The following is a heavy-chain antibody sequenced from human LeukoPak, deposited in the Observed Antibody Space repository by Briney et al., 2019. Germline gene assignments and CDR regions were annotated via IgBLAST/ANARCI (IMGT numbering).Heavy chain of an antibody. V-gene: IGHV4-34*01. Sequence: SETLSLTCAVYGGSFSGYYWSWIRQPPGKGLEWIGEINHSGSTNYNPSLKSRVTISVDTSKNQFSLKLSSVTAADTAVYYCARGPLADFWSGYYLNWGQGTLVTVSS. CDR3: ARGPLADFWSGYYLN. CDR2: INHSGST. J-gene: IGHJ4*02. CDR1: GGSFSGYY. D-gene: IGHD3-3*01.